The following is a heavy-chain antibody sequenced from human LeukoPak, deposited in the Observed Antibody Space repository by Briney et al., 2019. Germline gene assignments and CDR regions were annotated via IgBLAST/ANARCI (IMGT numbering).Heavy chain of an antibody. CDR2: INPNSGGT. Sequence: GASVKVSCKASGYTFTGYYMHWVRQAPGQGLEWMGWINPNSGGTNYAQKFQGRVTMTRDTSISTAYMELSRLRFDNTAVYYCARDRYCSGGSCIRPNWFDPWGQGTLVTVSS. V-gene: IGHV1-2*02. CDR1: GYTFTGYY. J-gene: IGHJ5*02. CDR3: ARDRYCSGGSCIRPNWFDP. D-gene: IGHD2-15*01.